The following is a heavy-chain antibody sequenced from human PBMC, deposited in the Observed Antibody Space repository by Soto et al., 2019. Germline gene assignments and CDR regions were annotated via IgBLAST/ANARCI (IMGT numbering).Heavy chain of an antibody. D-gene: IGHD3-22*01. V-gene: IGHV1-46*01. J-gene: IGHJ3*02. CDR1: GYTFTSYY. CDR3: ARDRPSRFRNYYDRSRAVDI. CDR2: INRSGGST. Sequence: ASVKVSCKASGYTFTSYYMHWVRQAPGQGLEWMGIINRSGGSTSYAQKFQGRVTMTRDTSTSTVYMELSSLRSEDTAVYYCARDRPSRFRNYYDRSRAVDIWGQGTMVTVSS.